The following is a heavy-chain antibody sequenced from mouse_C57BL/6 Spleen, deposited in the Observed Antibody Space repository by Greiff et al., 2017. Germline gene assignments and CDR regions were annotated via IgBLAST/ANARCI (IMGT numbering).Heavy chain of an antibody. J-gene: IGHJ2*01. CDR3: TRLRSHFDY. CDR2: ISSGGDYI. Sequence: EVMLVESGEGLVKPGGSLKLSCAASGFTFSSYAMPWVRQTPEKRLEWVAYISSGGDYIYYADTVKGRFTISRDNARNTLYLQMSSLKSEDTAMYYCTRLRSHFDYWGQGTTLTVSS. D-gene: IGHD1-1*01. CDR1: GFTFSSYA. V-gene: IGHV5-9-1*02.